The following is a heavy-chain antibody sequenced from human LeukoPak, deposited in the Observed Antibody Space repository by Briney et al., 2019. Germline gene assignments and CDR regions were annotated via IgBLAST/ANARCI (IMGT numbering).Heavy chain of an antibody. Sequence: SVKVSCKASGYTFTGYYMHWVRQAPGQGLEWMGWINPNSGGTNYAQKFQGRVTMTRDTSISTAYMELSRLRSDDTAVYYSARDQACCNDHSHWCDPWGPGTLVTVSS. D-gene: IGHD1-1*01. J-gene: IGHJ5*02. CDR1: GYTFTGYY. CDR3: ARDQACCNDHSHWCDP. V-gene: IGHV1-2*02. CDR2: INPNSGGT.